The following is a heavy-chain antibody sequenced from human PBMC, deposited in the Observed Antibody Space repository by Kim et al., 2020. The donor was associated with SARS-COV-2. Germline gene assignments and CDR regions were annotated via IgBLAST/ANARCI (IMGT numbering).Heavy chain of an antibody. D-gene: IGHD1-26*01. CDR2: ISSSSRYI. CDR1: GFTFRSYS. CDR3: ARLPTEWELPYSRNHDAFDI. V-gene: IGHV3-21*01. J-gene: IGHJ3*02. Sequence: GGSLRLSCAASGFTFRSYSMNWVRQAPGKGLEWFSSISSSSRYIYYADSVKGRFTISRDNAKNSLYLQMNSLRAEDTAVYYCARLPTEWELPYSRNHDAFDIWGQGTMVTVSS.